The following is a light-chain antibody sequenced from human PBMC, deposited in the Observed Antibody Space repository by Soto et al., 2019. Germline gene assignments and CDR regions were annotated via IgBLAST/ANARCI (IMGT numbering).Light chain of an antibody. CDR1: DSISPW. CDR2: KAS. Sequence: DIQMTPSPSTIAASVLYIVTITFRASDSISPWVAWYQQKPGKAPKVLIYKASSLVSGVPSRFSGSGSGTEITLTISSLQPEDFATYYCQKSYSTRWKFGQGTKVDIK. J-gene: IGKJ1*01. V-gene: IGKV1-5*03. CDR3: QKSYSTRWK.